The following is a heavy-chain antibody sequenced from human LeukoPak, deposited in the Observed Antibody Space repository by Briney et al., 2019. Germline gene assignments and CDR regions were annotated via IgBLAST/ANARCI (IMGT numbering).Heavy chain of an antibody. J-gene: IGHJ4*02. CDR2: ISGSGGST. Sequence: PGGSLRLSCAASGFTFSGYAMSWVRQAPGEGLEWVSGISGSGGSTYYADSVKGRVTISRDNSKNTLYLQMNSLRVEDTAVYYCAKGGNYDILTAYCDYWGQGTLVTVSS. CDR1: GFTFSGYA. V-gene: IGHV3-23*01. CDR3: AKGGNYDILTAYCDY. D-gene: IGHD3-9*01.